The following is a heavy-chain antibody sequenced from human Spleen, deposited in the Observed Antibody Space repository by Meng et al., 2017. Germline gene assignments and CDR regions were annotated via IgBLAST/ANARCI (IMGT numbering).Heavy chain of an antibody. CDR2: INPNSGDT. CDR3: ANSVANFDH. D-gene: IGHD5-12*01. J-gene: IGHJ4*02. CDR1: GYTFTGYD. Sequence: QVQLVQSGAAVKKPGASVKVSCKASGYTFTGYDIHWERQAPGQGLEWMGRINPNSGDTNYVQKFQGRVTMTRDTSISTAYMELSRLKSDDTAVYYCANSVANFDHWGQGTLVTVSS. V-gene: IGHV1-2*06.